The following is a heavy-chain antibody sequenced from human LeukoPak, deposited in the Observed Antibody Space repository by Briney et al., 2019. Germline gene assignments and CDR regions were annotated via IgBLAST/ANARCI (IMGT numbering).Heavy chain of an antibody. Sequence: GASVKVSCKASGYTFTGYYMHWVRQAPGQGLEWMGWINPNSGGTNYAQKFQGRVTMTRDTSISTAYMELSRLRSDDTAVYYCARVGAIRYFYWLIPRWFDPWVQGTLVTVSS. V-gene: IGHV1-2*02. J-gene: IGHJ5*02. CDR3: ARVGAIRYFYWLIPRWFDP. CDR1: GYTFTGYY. D-gene: IGHD3-9*01. CDR2: INPNSGGT.